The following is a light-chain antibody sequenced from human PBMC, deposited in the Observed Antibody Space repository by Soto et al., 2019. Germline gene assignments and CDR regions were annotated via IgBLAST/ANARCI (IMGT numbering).Light chain of an antibody. J-gene: IGKJ1*01. V-gene: IGKV3-15*01. CDR1: QSVSSS. Sequence: EIVVTQSPATLSVSPGERVTLSCRASQSVSSSLAWYQQRPGQAPRLLIYDTSTRAAGIAARFSGSGSGTEFTLTISSLQSEDSAVYYCQQYVHWPPGAFGKGTKVDIK. CDR3: QQYVHWPPGA. CDR2: DTS.